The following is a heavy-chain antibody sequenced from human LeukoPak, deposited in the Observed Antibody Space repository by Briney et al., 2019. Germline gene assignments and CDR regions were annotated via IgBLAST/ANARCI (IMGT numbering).Heavy chain of an antibody. V-gene: IGHV3-74*01. J-gene: IGHJ5*02. D-gene: IGHD6-19*01. CDR1: GFTFISYW. Sequence: GGSLRLSCAASGFTFISYWMSWVRQAPGTGLVWVSRIKSDGSTINYADSVKSRFTISRDNAKNTRYRQRSGLRAEDTAVYYCARELAVGGTWFDPWGQGNLVTVSS. CDR2: IKSDGSTI. CDR3: ARELAVGGTWFDP.